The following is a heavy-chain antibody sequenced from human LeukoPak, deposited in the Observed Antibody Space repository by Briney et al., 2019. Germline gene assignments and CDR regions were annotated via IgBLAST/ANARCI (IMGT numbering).Heavy chain of an antibody. D-gene: IGHD3-3*01. CDR1: GFSFRNAW. CDR3: VRGITIFGVVSDYYYYMDV. V-gene: IGHV3-15*01. Sequence: GGSLRLSCAASGFSFRNAWMSWVRQAPGKGLEWVGRIKSKTDGGTTDYAAPVKGRFTISRDDSKNTLYLQMNSLKTEDTAVYYCVRGITIFGVVSDYYYYMDVWGKGTTVTVSS. J-gene: IGHJ6*03. CDR2: IKSKTDGGTT.